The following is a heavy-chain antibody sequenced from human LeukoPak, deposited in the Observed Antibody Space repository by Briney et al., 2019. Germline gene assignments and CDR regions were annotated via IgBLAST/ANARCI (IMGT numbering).Heavy chain of an antibody. CDR3: ARTHWKMAFSFNWYFDL. J-gene: IGHJ2*01. V-gene: IGHV4-61*08. Sequence: TASETLSLTCTVSGGSISSGGYYWSWIRQHPGKGLEWIGYIYYSGSTNYNPSLKSRVTISVDTSKNQFSLKLSSVTAADTAVYYCARTHWKMAFSFNWYFDLWGRGTLVTVSS. CDR2: IYYSGST. CDR1: GGSISSGGYY. D-gene: IGHD1-1*01.